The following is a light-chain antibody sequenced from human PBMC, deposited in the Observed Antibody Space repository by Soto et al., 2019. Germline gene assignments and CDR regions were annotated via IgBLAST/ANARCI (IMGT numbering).Light chain of an antibody. J-gene: IGKJ5*01. CDR3: QQYGSSLLIT. CDR2: GVS. CDR1: QRLSARD. Sequence: EIVLTQSPGTLSLSPGQRATLSCRAIQRLSARDIAWYQQKPGQAPRFLIYGVSSRATGIPDRFSGSGSGTDFTLTISRLEPEDFAVYHCQQYGSSLLITFGQGTRLEIK. V-gene: IGKV3-20*01.